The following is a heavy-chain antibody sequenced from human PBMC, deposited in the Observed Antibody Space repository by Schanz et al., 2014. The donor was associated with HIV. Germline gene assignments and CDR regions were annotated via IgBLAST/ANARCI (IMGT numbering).Heavy chain of an antibody. Sequence: VQLVESGGGLVQPGGSLRLSCEASGFTFSSYSLNWVRQAPGKGLEWVSSISSRSSDKYYADSVKGRFTISRDNAKNSLYLQMNSLRSEDTAIYYCARDRGRVPTPDAFDVWGQGTVVTVSS. J-gene: IGHJ3*01. CDR1: GFTFSSYS. V-gene: IGHV3-21*01. CDR3: ARDRGRVPTPDAFDV. D-gene: IGHD3-10*01. CDR2: ISSRSSDK.